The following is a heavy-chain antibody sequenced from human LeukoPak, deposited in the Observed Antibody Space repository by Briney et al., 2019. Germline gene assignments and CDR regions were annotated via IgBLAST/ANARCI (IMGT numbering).Heavy chain of an antibody. CDR3: ARVVRATRSGWFDP. V-gene: IGHV1-2*02. CDR1: GYTFTGYY. J-gene: IGHJ5*02. D-gene: IGHD1-26*01. CDR2: INPNSGGT. Sequence: ASVKVSCKASGYTFTGYYMHWVRQAPGQGLEWMGWINPNSGGTNYAQKFQGRVTMTRDTSISTAYMELSRLRSDDTAMYYCARVVRATRSGWFDPWGQGTLVTVSS.